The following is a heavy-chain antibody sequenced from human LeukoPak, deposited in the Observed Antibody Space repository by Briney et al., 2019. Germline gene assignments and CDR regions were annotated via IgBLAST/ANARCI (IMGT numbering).Heavy chain of an antibody. CDR2: ISYDGSNK. CDR3: AKDMDHDYDDYGFDY. D-gene: IGHD4-17*01. J-gene: IGHJ4*02. V-gene: IGHV3-30*18. CDR1: GFTFSSYG. Sequence: PGGSLRLSCAASGFTFSSYGMHWVRQVPGKGLEWVAVISYDGSNKYYADSVKGRFTVSRDNSKNTLNLQMYSLRAEDTAVYYCAKDMDHDYDDYGFDYWGQGTLVTVSS.